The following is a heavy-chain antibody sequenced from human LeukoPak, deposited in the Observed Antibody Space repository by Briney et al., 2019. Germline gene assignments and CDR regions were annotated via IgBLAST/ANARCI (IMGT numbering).Heavy chain of an antibody. CDR3: ARDRGIVGATKPYALDY. Sequence: ASVKVSCKASGYTFTGYYMHWVRQAPGQGLEWMGWINPNSGGTNYAQKFQGRVTMTRDTSISTAYMELSRLRSDDTAVYYCARDRGIVGATKPYALDYWDQGTLVTVSS. D-gene: IGHD1-26*01. J-gene: IGHJ4*02. CDR2: INPNSGGT. V-gene: IGHV1-2*02. CDR1: GYTFTGYY.